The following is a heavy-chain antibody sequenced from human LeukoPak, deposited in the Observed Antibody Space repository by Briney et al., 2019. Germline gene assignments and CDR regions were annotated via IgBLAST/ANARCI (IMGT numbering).Heavy chain of an antibody. CDR1: GFTFSNYA. V-gene: IGHV3-23*01. CDR3: AKASGSTGYYYFDS. CDR2: ISGSGNSA. Sequence: PGGSLRLSCAASGFTFSNYAMSWVRHTPGKGLEWVSAISGSGNSAYYADSVKGRFTISRDTSKNTLFLQIDSLRAEDTAVYYCAKASGSTGYYYFDSWGQGTLVTVSS. D-gene: IGHD3-22*01. J-gene: IGHJ4*02.